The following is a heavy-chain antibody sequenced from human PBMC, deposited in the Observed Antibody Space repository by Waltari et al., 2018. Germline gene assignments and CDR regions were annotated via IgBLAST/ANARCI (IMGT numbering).Heavy chain of an antibody. V-gene: IGHV4-61*02. J-gene: IGHJ3*02. CDR3: ARWETGYDAFDI. D-gene: IGHD7-27*01. CDR1: GGSISSGSYY. CDR2: IYTSGST. Sequence: QVQLQESGPGLVKPSQTLSLTCTVSGGSISSGSYYWSWIRQPAGKGLEWIGRIYTSGSTNYNPSLKSRVTISVDTSKNQFSLKLSSVTAADTAVYYCARWETGYDAFDIWGQGTMVTVSS.